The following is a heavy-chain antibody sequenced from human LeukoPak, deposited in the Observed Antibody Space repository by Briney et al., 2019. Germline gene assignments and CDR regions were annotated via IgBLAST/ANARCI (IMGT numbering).Heavy chain of an antibody. D-gene: IGHD5-24*01. CDR1: GFTFSSYA. Sequence: GGSLRLSCAASGFTFSSYAMSWVRQAPGKGLEWVSAISGSGGSTYYADSVKGRFTISRDNSKNTLYLQMNSLRAEDTAVYYCAKEGVGMATSCKAPKTFDYWGQGTLVTVSS. CDR3: AKEGVGMATSCKAPKTFDY. V-gene: IGHV3-23*01. CDR2: ISGSGGST. J-gene: IGHJ4*02.